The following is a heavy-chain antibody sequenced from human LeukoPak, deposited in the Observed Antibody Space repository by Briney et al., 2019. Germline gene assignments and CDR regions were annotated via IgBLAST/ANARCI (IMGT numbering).Heavy chain of an antibody. D-gene: IGHD2-15*01. Sequence: GGSLRLSCAASGFTFDDYAMHWVRHAPGKGLEWVSTINWNSGNIGYADSVKGRFTISRDNAKNSLDLQMNSLRAEDTALYYCAKDRSSAATASGAIFDYWGQGALVTVSS. V-gene: IGHV3-9*01. J-gene: IGHJ4*02. CDR3: AKDRSSAATASGAIFDY. CDR2: INWNSGNI. CDR1: GFTFDDYA.